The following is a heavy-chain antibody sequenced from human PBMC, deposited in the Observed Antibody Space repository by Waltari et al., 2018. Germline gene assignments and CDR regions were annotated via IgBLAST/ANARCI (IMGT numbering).Heavy chain of an antibody. V-gene: IGHV3-7*01. D-gene: IGHD2-2*01. J-gene: IGHJ4*02. CDR1: GFTFSRYW. CDR2: INYDGSQK. Sequence: EVQLVESGGGLVQPGGSLRLSCGASGFTFSRYWMSWVRQTPGKGLQWVANINYDGSQKYYVDSVKGRFTISRDNAKNSVFLQMNSLRVEDTAVYYCAKSRGFEYWGQGVLITVSS. CDR3: AKSRGFEY.